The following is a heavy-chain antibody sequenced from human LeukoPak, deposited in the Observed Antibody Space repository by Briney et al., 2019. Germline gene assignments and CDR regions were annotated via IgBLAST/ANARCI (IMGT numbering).Heavy chain of an antibody. D-gene: IGHD6-13*01. CDR3: ARSGIAAAPFDY. CDR2: ISASRNSI. CDR1: GFTFNNYG. V-gene: IGHV3-48*01. Sequence: GGSLRLSCVVSGFTFNNYGMNWVRQAPGKGLDWVSYISASRNSISYADSVKGRFTISRDNAMNSLYLQLNSLRPEDTAVYYCARSGIAAAPFDYWGQGTLVTVSS. J-gene: IGHJ4*02.